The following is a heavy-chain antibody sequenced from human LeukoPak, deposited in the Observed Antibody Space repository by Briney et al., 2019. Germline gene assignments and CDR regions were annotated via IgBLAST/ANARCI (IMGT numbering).Heavy chain of an antibody. J-gene: IGHJ4*02. CDR2: LYNTGST. Sequence: SETLSLTCTVSGGSISSYYWSWIRQPPGKGLEWIGYLYNTGSTNYNPSLKSRVTISVGTSKNQFSLKVTSVTAADTAVYFCARIWFGLRRLYYFDYWGQGTLVSVSS. V-gene: IGHV4-59*01. CDR1: GGSISSYY. D-gene: IGHD3-10*01. CDR3: ARIWFGLRRLYYFDY.